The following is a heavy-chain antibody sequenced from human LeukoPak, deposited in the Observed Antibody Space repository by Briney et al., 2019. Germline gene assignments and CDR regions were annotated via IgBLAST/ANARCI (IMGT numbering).Heavy chain of an antibody. J-gene: IGHJ4*02. CDR3: ARYYDILTGYPPRYFDY. CDR2: TYYRSKWYN. V-gene: IGHV6-1*01. CDR1: GDSVSSNSAA. Sequence: SQTLSLTCAISGDSVSSNSAAWNWIRQSPSRGLEWLGRTYYRSKWYNDYAVSVKSRVTINPDTSKNQFSLQLNSVTPEDTAVYYCARYYDILTGYPPRYFDYWGQGTLVTVS. D-gene: IGHD3-9*01.